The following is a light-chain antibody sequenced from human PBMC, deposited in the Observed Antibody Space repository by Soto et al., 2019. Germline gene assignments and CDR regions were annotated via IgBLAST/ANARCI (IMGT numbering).Light chain of an antibody. V-gene: IGLV1-40*01. Sequence: QSVLTQPPSVSGAPGQRVTLSCSGGSSIIGAGYDVHWYQQLPGTAPKLLIYGSLKRPSGVPDRFSGSKSGPSASLAITGLQAEDEAYYYCQSYDSSLVGWVFGGGTKLTVL. CDR3: QSYDSSLVGWV. CDR1: SSIIGAGYD. J-gene: IGLJ3*02. CDR2: GSL.